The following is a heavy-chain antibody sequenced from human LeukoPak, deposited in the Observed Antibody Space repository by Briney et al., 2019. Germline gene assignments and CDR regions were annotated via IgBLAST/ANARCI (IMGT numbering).Heavy chain of an antibody. Sequence: SETLSLTCTVSGGSISSGSYYRSWIRQPAGKGLEWIGRIYTSGSTNYNPSLKSRVTISVDTSKNQFSLKLSSVTAADTAVYYCAREFHDYDILTGSLWDDAFDIWGQGTMVTVSS. D-gene: IGHD3-9*01. CDR3: AREFHDYDILTGSLWDDAFDI. V-gene: IGHV4-61*02. CDR1: GGSISSGSYY. CDR2: IYTSGST. J-gene: IGHJ3*02.